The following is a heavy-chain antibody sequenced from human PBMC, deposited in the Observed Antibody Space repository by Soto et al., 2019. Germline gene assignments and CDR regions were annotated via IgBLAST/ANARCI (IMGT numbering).Heavy chain of an antibody. D-gene: IGHD3-10*01. CDR2: VSPTGDTV. V-gene: IGHV3-9*01. CDR3: LKDSPNGSNVD. Sequence: QVVASGGGLVQPGRSLRLSCAVSGFRFEQYVMHWVRQAPGKGLECVSTVSPTGDTVAYADSVEGRFTVSRDNAKNSLYLQINSLKGDDTALYYCLKDSPNGSNVDSGQGTLVTVSS. CDR1: GFRFEQYV. J-gene: IGHJ4*02.